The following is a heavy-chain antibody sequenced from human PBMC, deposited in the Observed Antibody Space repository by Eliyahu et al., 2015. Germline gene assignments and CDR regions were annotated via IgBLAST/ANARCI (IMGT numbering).Heavy chain of an antibody. CDR1: GGSFSGYY. J-gene: IGHJ4*02. Sequence: QVQLQQWGAGLLKPSETLSLTXAVYGGSFSGYYWSWIRQPPGKGLEWIGEINHSGSTNYNPSLKSRVTISVDTSKNQFSLKLSSVTAADTAVYYCARGPGSSGNYFDYWGQGTLVTVSS. CDR3: ARGPGSSGNYFDY. D-gene: IGHD3-10*01. CDR2: INHSGST. V-gene: IGHV4-34*01.